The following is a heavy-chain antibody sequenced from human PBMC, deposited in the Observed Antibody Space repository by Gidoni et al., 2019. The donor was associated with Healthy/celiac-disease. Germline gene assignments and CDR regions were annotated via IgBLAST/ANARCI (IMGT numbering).Heavy chain of an antibody. CDR1: GYSFTSYW. Sequence: EVQLVQSGAEVKKPGESLRISCKGSGYSFTSYWISWVRQRPGKGLEWMGRNDPGDFYTNYSPSFQGHVTISADKSISTAYLQWSSLKASDTAMYYCARQLGAARFSDLAWGYYGMDVWGQGTTVTVSS. CDR2: NDPGDFYT. CDR3: ARQLGAARFSDLAWGYYGMDV. J-gene: IGHJ6*02. V-gene: IGHV5-10-1*03. D-gene: IGHD6-6*01.